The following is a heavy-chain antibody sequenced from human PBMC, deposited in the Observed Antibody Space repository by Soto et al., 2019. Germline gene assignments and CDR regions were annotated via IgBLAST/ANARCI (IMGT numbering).Heavy chain of an antibody. D-gene: IGHD6-13*01. CDR2: INAGNGNT. V-gene: IGHV1-3*01. Sequence: ASVKVSCKASGYTFTSYAMHWVRQAPGQRLEWMGWINAGNGNTKYSQKFQGRVTITRDTSVSTAYMELSSLRSEDTAVYYCARDGIRGSIAAAGFFVGYWGQGTLVTVSS. J-gene: IGHJ4*02. CDR3: ARDGIRGSIAAAGFFVGY. CDR1: GYTFTSYA.